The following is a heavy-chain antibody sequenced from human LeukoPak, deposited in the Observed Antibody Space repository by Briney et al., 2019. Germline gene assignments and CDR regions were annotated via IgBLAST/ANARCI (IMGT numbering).Heavy chain of an antibody. CDR1: GFTFTSSA. CDR3: AANPYGDSHNWFDS. D-gene: IGHD4-17*01. Sequence: GASVKVSCKASGFTFTSSAMQWVRQARGQRLEWIGWIVVGSGNTNYAQKFQERVTITRDMSTSTAYMELSSLRSEDTAVYYCAANPYGDSHNWFDSWGQGTLVTVSS. CDR2: IVVGSGNT. V-gene: IGHV1-58*02. J-gene: IGHJ5*01.